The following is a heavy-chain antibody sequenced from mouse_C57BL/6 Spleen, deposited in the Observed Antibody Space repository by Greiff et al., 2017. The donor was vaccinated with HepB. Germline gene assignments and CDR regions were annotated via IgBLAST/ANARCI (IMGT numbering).Heavy chain of an antibody. V-gene: IGHV3-6*01. CDR1: GYSITSGYY. Sequence: DVQLQESGPGLVKPSQSLSLTCSVTGYSITSGYYWNWIRQFPGNKLEWMGYISYDGSNNYNPSLKNRISITRDTSKNQFFLKLNSVTTEDTATYYCARAPIYYYGSTWYFDVWGTGTTVTVSS. D-gene: IGHD1-1*01. CDR3: ARAPIYYYGSTWYFDV. CDR2: ISYDGSN. J-gene: IGHJ1*03.